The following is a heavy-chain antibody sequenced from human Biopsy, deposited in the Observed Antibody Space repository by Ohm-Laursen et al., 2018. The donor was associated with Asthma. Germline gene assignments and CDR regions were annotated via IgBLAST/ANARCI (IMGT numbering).Heavy chain of an antibody. V-gene: IGHV4-59*01. CDR3: VRAVRNEQWLAPFDY. CDR1: GGSISSFY. Sequence: GTLSLTCSVYGGSISSFYWSWIRQSPEKGLDWMGYVYWTGSTNHNPSLKSRITMSVDTSKNRMFLELTSVTAADTAIYYCVRAVRNEQWLAPFDYWGQGKPVTVSS. D-gene: IGHD6-19*01. J-gene: IGHJ4*02. CDR2: VYWTGST.